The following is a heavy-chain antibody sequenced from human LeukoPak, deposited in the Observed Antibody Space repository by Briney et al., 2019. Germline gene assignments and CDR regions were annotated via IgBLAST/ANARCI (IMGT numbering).Heavy chain of an antibody. V-gene: IGHV4-4*07. CDR3: AREDINYYGSGSYPFYYYYYYMDV. D-gene: IGHD3-10*01. Sequence: PSETLSLTCTVSGGSISSYYWSWIRQPAGKGLEWIGRIYTSGSTNYNPSLKSRVTMSVDTSKNQFSLKLSSVTAADTAVYYCAREDINYYGSGSYPFYYYYYYMDVWGKGTTVTISS. J-gene: IGHJ6*03. CDR2: IYTSGST. CDR1: GGSISSYY.